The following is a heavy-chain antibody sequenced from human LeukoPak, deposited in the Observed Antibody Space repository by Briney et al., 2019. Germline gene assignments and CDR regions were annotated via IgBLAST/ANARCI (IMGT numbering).Heavy chain of an antibody. CDR3: VRGVADSYGQFDN. D-gene: IGHD3-10*01. CDR1: GFSISTYW. V-gene: IGHV3-74*01. CDR2: INPDGSTT. Sequence: GGSLRLPCAASGFSISTYWIHWVRQAPGKGLVWVSRINPDGSTTYYADSVTGRITISRDNAKNTLYLQMNSLRAEDTAVYYCVRGVADSYGQFDNWGQGTLVTVSS. J-gene: IGHJ4*02.